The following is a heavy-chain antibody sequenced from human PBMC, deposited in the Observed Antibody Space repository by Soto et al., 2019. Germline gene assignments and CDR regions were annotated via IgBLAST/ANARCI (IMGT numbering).Heavy chain of an antibody. CDR2: IIPIFGTA. V-gene: IGHV1-69*01. J-gene: IGHJ4*02. CDR1: GGTFSSYA. D-gene: IGHD1-26*01. CDR3: ARDKEEGAASGKFDY. Sequence: QVQLVQSGAEVKKPGSSVKVSCKASGGTFSSYAISWVRQAPGQGLEWMGGIIPIFGTANYAQKFQGRVAITADESTSTAYMELSSLRSEDTAVYYCARDKEEGAASGKFDYWGQGTLVTVSS.